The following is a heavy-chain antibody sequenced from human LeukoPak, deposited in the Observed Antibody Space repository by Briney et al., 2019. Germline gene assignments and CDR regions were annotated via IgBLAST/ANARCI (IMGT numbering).Heavy chain of an antibody. CDR2: IGTAGDT. D-gene: IGHD2-15*01. CDR1: GFTFSSYD. Sequence: PGGSLRLSCAASGFTFSSYDMHWVRQAPGKGLEWVSVIGTAGDTYYPGSVKGRFTISRENAKNYLYLQKNSLRAGDTAVYYCARGSSGALSRWEYYYYMDVWGKGTTVTVSS. CDR3: ARGSSGALSRWEYYYYMDV. V-gene: IGHV3-13*01. J-gene: IGHJ6*03.